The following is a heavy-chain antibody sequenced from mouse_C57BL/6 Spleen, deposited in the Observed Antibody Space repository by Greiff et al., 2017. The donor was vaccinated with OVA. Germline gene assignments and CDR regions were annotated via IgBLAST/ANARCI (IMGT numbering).Heavy chain of an antibody. V-gene: IGHV1-59*01. J-gene: IGHJ1*03. Sequence: QVQLQQPGAELVRPGTSVKLSCKASGYTFTSYWMHWVKQRPGQGLEWIGVIDPSDSYTNYNQKFKGKATLTVDTSSSTAYMQISSLTSEDSAVYYCARTGGSYWYFDVWGTGTTVTVSS. CDR1: GYTFTSYW. CDR2: IDPSDSYT. CDR3: ARTGGSYWYFDV.